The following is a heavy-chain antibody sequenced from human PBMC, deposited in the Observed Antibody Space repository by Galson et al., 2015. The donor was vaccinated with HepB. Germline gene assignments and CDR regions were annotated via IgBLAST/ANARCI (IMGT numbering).Heavy chain of an antibody. CDR3: ARSVYQLPPPVRFGMDV. CDR2: IWFDGTNK. Sequence: SLRLSCAASRFTFSNYGMHWVRQAPGKGLEWVAGIWFDGTNKYYADSVKGRFTISRDNSKNTLYLQMNSLRAEDTAVYYYARSVYQLPPPVRFGMDVWGQGTTVTVSS. J-gene: IGHJ6*02. D-gene: IGHD2-2*01. CDR1: RFTFSNYG. V-gene: IGHV3-33*01.